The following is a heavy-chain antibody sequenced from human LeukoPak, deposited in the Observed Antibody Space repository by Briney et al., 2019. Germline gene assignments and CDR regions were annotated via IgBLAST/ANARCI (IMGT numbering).Heavy chain of an antibody. D-gene: IGHD3-9*01. CDR1: GGSISSYY. J-gene: IGHJ4*02. CDR3: ARDRRYFAPFDY. V-gene: IGHV4-59*12. CDR2: IYYSGST. Sequence: SETLSLTCTVSGGSISSYYWSWIRQPPGKGLEWIGSIYYSGSTYYNPSLKSRVTISVDTSKNQFSLKLSSVTAADTAVYYCARDRRYFAPFDYWGQGTLVTVSS.